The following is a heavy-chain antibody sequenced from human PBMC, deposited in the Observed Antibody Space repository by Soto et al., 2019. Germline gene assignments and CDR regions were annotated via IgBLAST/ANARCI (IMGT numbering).Heavy chain of an antibody. CDR1: GYSFAGYW. Sequence: GESLKISCKGSGYSFAGYWITWVRQKPGKGLEWMERIDPSDSQTYFSPSFRGHVTISVTKSITTVFLQWSSLRASDTAMYYCARQIYDSDTGPNFQYYFDSWGQGTPVTVSS. CDR3: ARQIYDSDTGPNFQYYFDS. J-gene: IGHJ4*02. D-gene: IGHD3-22*01. V-gene: IGHV5-10-1*01. CDR2: IDPSDSQT.